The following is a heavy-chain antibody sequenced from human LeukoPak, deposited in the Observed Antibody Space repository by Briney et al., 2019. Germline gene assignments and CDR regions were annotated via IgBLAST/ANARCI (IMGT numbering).Heavy chain of an antibody. D-gene: IGHD3-9*01. Sequence: SETLSLTRTVSGGSISSSSYYWGWIRQPPGKGLEWIGYMFHSGSINYNPSLKSRVTMSVDTSKNQISLKLNSVTAADTAVYYCAGSIDTIFYDYWGQGTLVTVSS. CDR1: GGSISSSSYY. V-gene: IGHV4-61*05. CDR2: MFHSGSI. CDR3: AGSIDTIFYDY. J-gene: IGHJ4*02.